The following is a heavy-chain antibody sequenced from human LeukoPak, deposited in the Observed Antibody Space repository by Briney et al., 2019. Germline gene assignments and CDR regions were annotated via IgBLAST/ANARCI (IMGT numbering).Heavy chain of an antibody. CDR2: ISSESTNI. D-gene: IGHD2-21*02. Sequence: GGSLRLSCAASGFTFSSYAMSWVRQAPGKGLEWVSSISSESTNIYYTDSVKGRFTIARDNAKNSLYLQMNSLIPEDTAVYYCSRDGSGSGDVWGQGTLVTVSS. V-gene: IGHV3-21*01. J-gene: IGHJ4*02. CDR1: GFTFSSYA. CDR3: SRDGSGSGDV.